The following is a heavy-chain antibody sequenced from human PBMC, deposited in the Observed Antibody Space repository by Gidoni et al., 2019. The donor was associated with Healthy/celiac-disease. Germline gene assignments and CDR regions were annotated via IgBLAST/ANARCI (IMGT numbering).Heavy chain of an antibody. V-gene: IGHV3-33*01. D-gene: IGHD3-10*01. CDR3: ARDSHVTYFDY. J-gene: IGHJ4*02. Sequence: QVQLVESGGGVVQPGRSLRLSCAASGFTFSSYGMHWVRQAPGKGLGWLAVIWYDGSNKYYADSVKGRFTISRDNSKNTLYLQMISLRAEDTAVYYCARDSHVTYFDYWGQRTLVTVSS. CDR2: IWYDGSNK. CDR1: GFTFSSYG.